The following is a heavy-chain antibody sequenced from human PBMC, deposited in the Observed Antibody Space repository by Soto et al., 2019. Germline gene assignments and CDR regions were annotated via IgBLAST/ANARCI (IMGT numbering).Heavy chain of an antibody. Sequence: QVQLVESGGGVVQPGRSLRLSCAASGFTFSSYAMHWVRQAPGKGRGWVAVISYDGSNKYYADSVKGRFTISRDNSKNTLYLQMNSLRAEDTAVYYCARPGEIAAADYFDYSGQGTLVTVSS. D-gene: IGHD6-13*01. V-gene: IGHV3-30-3*01. J-gene: IGHJ4*02. CDR1: GFTFSSYA. CDR2: ISYDGSNK. CDR3: ARPGEIAAADYFDY.